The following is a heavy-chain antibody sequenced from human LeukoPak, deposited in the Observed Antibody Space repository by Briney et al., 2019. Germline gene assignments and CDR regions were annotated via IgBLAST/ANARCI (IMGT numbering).Heavy chain of an antibody. Sequence: GGSLRLSCAASRFTFSLYTMHWVRQAPGKGLEWVSSISTGNSYIYYADSVKGRFTISRDNAKDSLYLQMNSLRAEDTAVYYCARRGGGPYSSGWHFDLWGQGTLATVSS. CDR1: RFTFSLYT. CDR3: ARRGGGPYSSGWHFDL. CDR2: ISTGNSYI. V-gene: IGHV3-21*01. D-gene: IGHD6-19*01. J-gene: IGHJ4*02.